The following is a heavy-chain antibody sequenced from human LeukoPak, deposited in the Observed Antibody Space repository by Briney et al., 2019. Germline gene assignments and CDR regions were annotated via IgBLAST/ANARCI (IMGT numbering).Heavy chain of an antibody. D-gene: IGHD3-22*01. CDR2: IYASGSS. J-gene: IGHJ3*02. Sequence: SETLSLTCAVYGGSFSGYYWSWIRQSAGKGLEWIGRIYASGSSNYNPSLESRVTMSIDTSKNQFSLNLSSVTAADTAVHYCARTKGGYDSSGYGQMDDASDIWGQGTMVTVSS. CDR3: ARTKGGYDSSGYGQMDDASDI. V-gene: IGHV4-59*10. CDR1: GGSFSGYY.